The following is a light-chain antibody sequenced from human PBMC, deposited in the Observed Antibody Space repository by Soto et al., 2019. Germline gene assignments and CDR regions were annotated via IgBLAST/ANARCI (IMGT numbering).Light chain of an antibody. CDR2: DAS. Sequence: DIQMTQSPSSLSASVGDRVTITCQASQDISNYLNWYQQKPGKAPKLLIYDASNLETGVPSRFSGSGSGTDFTFTISSLQPEDIATYYCQQYVNLPWTFGQGTKV. CDR3: QQYVNLPWT. J-gene: IGKJ1*01. CDR1: QDISNY. V-gene: IGKV1-33*01.